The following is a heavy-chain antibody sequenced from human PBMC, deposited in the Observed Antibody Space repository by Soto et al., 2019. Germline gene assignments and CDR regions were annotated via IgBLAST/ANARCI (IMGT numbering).Heavy chain of an antibody. CDR1: GFNVSSNY. Sequence: GGSLRLSCAASGFNVSSNYMSWVRQETGKGLEWVSVIYSGGSTYYADSVKGRFTISRDNSKNTLYLQMNSLRAEDTAVYYCASGYCSGGSCYPYYFDYWGQGILVTV. J-gene: IGHJ4*02. CDR2: IYSGGST. CDR3: ASGYCSGGSCYPYYFDY. D-gene: IGHD2-15*01. V-gene: IGHV3-66*01.